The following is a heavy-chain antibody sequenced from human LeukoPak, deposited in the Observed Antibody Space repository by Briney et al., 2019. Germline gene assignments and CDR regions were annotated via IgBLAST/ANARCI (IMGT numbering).Heavy chain of an antibody. CDR2: ISHDSGIK. V-gene: IGHV3-48*01. J-gene: IGHJ4*02. D-gene: IGHD2-15*01. CDR3: ARDCSGGSCY. CDR1: GFSFSRDS. Sequence: PGGSLRLSCAASGFSFSRDSMNWVRQAPGKGLEWISYISHDSGIKYYADSVRGRFTISRDNAKNSLYLQMNSLRAEDTAVYYCARDCSGGSCYWGQGTLVTVSS.